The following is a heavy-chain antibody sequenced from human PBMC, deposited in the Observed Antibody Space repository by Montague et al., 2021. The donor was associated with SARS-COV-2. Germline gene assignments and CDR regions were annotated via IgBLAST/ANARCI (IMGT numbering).Heavy chain of an antibody. Sequence: STNFNPSLKSRVTISLDTSKNHFSLYLSSVTAADTAVYYCARDTTTDGFDIWGQGTMVTVSS. CDR3: ARDTTTDGFDI. CDR2: ST. J-gene: IGHJ3*02. V-gene: IGHV4-59*01. D-gene: IGHD1-1*01.